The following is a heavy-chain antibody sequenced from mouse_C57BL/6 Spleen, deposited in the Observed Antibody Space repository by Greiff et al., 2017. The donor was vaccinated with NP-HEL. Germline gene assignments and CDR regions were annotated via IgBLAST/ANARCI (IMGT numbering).Heavy chain of an antibody. CDR2: IDPETGGS. CDR3: TRRYFDV. CDR1: GYTFTDYE. V-gene: IGHV1-15*01. J-gene: IGHJ1*03. Sequence: LVESGAELVRPGASVTLSCKASGYTFTDYEMHWVRQTPVHGLEWIGAIDPETGGSAYNQTFTGKGILTAEKSSSTAYMELRSRTSEDSAVYDCTRRYFDVWGTGTTVTVSS.